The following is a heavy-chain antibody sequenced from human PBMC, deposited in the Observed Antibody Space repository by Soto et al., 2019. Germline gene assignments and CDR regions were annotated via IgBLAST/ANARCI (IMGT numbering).Heavy chain of an antibody. D-gene: IGHD4-17*01. J-gene: IGHJ6*02. CDR2: ISAYNGNT. V-gene: IGHV1-18*01. Sequence: QVQLVQYGAEVKKPGASVKVSCQASGYTFTSYGISWVRQAPGQGLEWMGWISAYNGNTNYAKKLQGRVTKTTDTSTSTACMELRSLRSDDTAVYYCARTKRGTTVGIWPTNLASYYYDGMDVWGQGTTVTVSS. CDR1: GYTFTSYG. CDR3: ARTKRGTTVGIWPTNLASYYYDGMDV.